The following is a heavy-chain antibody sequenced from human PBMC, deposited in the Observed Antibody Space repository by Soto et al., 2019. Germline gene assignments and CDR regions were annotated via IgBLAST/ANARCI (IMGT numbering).Heavy chain of an antibody. D-gene: IGHD1-26*01. CDR3: AKDHVHYSGNYYWGALDY. Sequence: PGGSLRLSCAASGFIFSTSGMHWVRQAPGKGLEWVAVISYDGSNKYYGDSVKGRFSISRDNSKNALSLQLNSLRAEDTAVYYCAKDHVHYSGNYYWGALDYWGRGTLVTVSS. CDR1: GFIFSTSG. V-gene: IGHV3-30*18. J-gene: IGHJ4*02. CDR2: ISYDGSNK.